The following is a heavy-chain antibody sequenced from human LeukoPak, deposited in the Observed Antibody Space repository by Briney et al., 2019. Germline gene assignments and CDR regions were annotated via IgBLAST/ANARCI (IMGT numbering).Heavy chain of an antibody. CDR2: ISGSGGSI. Sequence: PGGSLRLSCAASGFTFSSYAMSWVRQAPGKGLEWVSAISGSGGSIYYADSVKGRFTISRDNSKNTLYLQMNSLRAEDTAVYYCAKDRDYGDYYFDYWGQGTLVTVSS. V-gene: IGHV3-23*01. D-gene: IGHD4-17*01. CDR3: AKDRDYGDYYFDY. J-gene: IGHJ4*02. CDR1: GFTFSSYA.